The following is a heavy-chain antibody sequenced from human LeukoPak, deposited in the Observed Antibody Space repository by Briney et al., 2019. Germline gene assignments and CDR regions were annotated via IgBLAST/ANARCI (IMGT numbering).Heavy chain of an antibody. CDR3: ASLSSYGYWVRDY. J-gene: IGHJ4*02. CDR1: GGSITNYY. CDR2: IYDSGRT. D-gene: IGHD5-18*01. V-gene: IGHV4-59*12. Sequence: SETLSLTCTVSGGSITNYYWNWIRQPPGKGLEWIGYIYDSGRTNYRSSLKSRVIISLDTSKNQFSLKLSSVTAADTAVYYCASLSSYGYWVRDYWGQGTLVTVSS.